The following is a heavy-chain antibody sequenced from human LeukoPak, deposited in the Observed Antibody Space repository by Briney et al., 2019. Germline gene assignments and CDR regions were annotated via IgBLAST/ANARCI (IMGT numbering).Heavy chain of an antibody. CDR3: AKSLAVPGSPDY. V-gene: IGHV3-23*01. D-gene: IGHD6-19*01. Sequence: GGSLRLSCAASGFTFTSSAMTWVRQAPGKGLEWVSTVSGSGGNTYYADSVKGRFTISRDNSENTLYLQMNSLRAQDTAVYYCAKSLAVPGSPDYWGLGTLVTASS. CDR2: VSGSGGNT. J-gene: IGHJ4*02. CDR1: GFTFTSSA.